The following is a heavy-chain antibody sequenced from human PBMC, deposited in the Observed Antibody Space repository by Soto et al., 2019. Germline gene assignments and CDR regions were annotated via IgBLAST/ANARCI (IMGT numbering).Heavy chain of an antibody. V-gene: IGHV1-46*01. D-gene: IGHD6-13*01. Sequence: QVHLVQSGAEVKKPGASVRISCKESGYTFTSYYIYWVRQAPGQELERMGIINPMTGSATYPQKFQGRVTMTRDTSTNTVYMELSSLNSEDTAVYDCAREGSRWGFFDYWGEGTLVTVSS. CDR1: GYTFTSYY. CDR3: AREGSRWGFFDY. J-gene: IGHJ4*02. CDR2: INPMTGSA.